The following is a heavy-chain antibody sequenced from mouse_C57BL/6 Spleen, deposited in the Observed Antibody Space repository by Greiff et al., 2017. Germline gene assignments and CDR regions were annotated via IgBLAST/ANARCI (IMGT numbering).Heavy chain of an antibody. J-gene: IGHJ2*01. CDR3: ATRYYDCNEDFDY. Sequence: VQLQQSVAELVRPGASVKLSCTASGFNITNNYMNWVKQRPEQGLEWIGRIYPANGNTKYASKFQGKATITADTSSNTAYLQLSSLTSEDTAIYYCATRYYDCNEDFDYWGQGTTLTVSS. CDR2: IYPANGNT. D-gene: IGHD2-4*01. V-gene: IGHV14-3*01. CDR1: GFNITNNY.